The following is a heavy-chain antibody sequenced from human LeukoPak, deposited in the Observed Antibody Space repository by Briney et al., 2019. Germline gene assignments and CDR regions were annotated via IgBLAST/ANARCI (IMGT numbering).Heavy chain of an antibody. CDR2: IYYSGST. Sequence: SETLSLTCTVSGGSISSGDYYWSWIRQPPGKGLEWIGYIYYSGSTYYNPSLKSRVTISVDTSKNQFSLKLSSVTAADTAVYYCARGDSYSSGELGPWGQGTLVTVSS. J-gene: IGHJ4*02. CDR3: ARGDSYSSGELGP. CDR1: GGSISSGDYY. V-gene: IGHV4-30-4*01. D-gene: IGHD3-10*01.